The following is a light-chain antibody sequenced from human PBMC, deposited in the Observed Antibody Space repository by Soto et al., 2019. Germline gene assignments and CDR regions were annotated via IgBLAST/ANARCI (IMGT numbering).Light chain of an antibody. Sequence: QSALTQPASVSGSPGQSITISCTGTSSDVGAYIFVSWHQQYPGKAPKLMIYDITNRPSGVSNRFSGSKAGNTASLAISGLQAEDEADYYRVSFTTSKSYVFGTGTKVTVL. CDR2: DIT. J-gene: IGLJ1*01. CDR1: SSDVGAYIF. V-gene: IGLV2-14*01. CDR3: VSFTTSKSYV.